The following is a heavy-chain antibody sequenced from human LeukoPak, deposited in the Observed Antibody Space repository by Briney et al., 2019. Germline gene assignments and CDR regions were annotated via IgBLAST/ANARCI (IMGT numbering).Heavy chain of an antibody. CDR1: GGSISSYY. CDR2: IYYGGST. D-gene: IGHD4-17*01. J-gene: IGHJ4*02. CDR3: ARGARTVTPRNYFDY. Sequence: SETLSLTCTVSGGSISSYYWSWIRQPPGKGLEWIGYIYYGGSTNYNPSLKSRVTISVDTSKNQFSLKLSSVTAADTAVYYCARGARTVTPRNYFDYWGQGTLVTVSS. V-gene: IGHV4-59*01.